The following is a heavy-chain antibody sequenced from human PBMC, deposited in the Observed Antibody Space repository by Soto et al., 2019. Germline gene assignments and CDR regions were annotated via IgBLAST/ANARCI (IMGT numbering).Heavy chain of an antibody. J-gene: IGHJ6*02. D-gene: IGHD3-16*01. CDR2: INAYNGNT. V-gene: IGHV1-18*01. Sequence: QVHLVQSGAEVKNPGASVKVSCKASGYSFTRYGIGWARQAPGRGLEWMGWINAYNGNTNYAQNLQGRLTLTTDTSTTTAYMELRSLRSNDTAIYYCAMVDVYVTPSPQDVWGQGTTVTVSS. CDR3: AMVDVYVTPSPQDV. CDR1: GYSFTRYG.